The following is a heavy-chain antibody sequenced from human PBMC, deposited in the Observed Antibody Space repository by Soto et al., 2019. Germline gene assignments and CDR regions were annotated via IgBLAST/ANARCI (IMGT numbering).Heavy chain of an antibody. V-gene: IGHV1-18*01. Sequence: QVQLVQSGAEVKKPGASVKVSCKASGYTFTSYGISWVRQAHGQGLEWMGWISAYNGNTNYAQKLQGRVTMTTDTSTSTAYMELRSLRSDDTAVYYCASFSIAATDPYGMDVWGQGTTVTVSS. D-gene: IGHD6-13*01. CDR2: ISAYNGNT. CDR3: ASFSIAATDPYGMDV. CDR1: GYTFTSYG. J-gene: IGHJ6*02.